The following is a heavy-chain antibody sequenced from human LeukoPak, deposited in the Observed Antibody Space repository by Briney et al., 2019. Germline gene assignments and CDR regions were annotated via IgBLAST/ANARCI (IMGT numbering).Heavy chain of an antibody. CDR3: ARDPEFDYYGSGSYYNENWFDP. J-gene: IGHJ5*02. Sequence: GASVTVSCTASGYTFTGYYMHWVRQAPGQGLEWMGWINPNSGGTNYAQKFQGRVTMTRDTSISTAYMELSRLRSDDTAVYYCARDPEFDYYGSGSYYNENWFDPWGQGTLVTVSS. CDR1: GYTFTGYY. D-gene: IGHD3-10*01. CDR2: INPNSGGT. V-gene: IGHV1-2*02.